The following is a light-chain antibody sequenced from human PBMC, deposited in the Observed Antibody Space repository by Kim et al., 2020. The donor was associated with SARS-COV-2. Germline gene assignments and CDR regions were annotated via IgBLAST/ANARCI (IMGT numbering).Light chain of an antibody. Sequence: DIQMTQSPSSLSASVGVRVTITCRASQSISSYLNWYQQKPGKAPNLLIYDASSLQSGVPSRFSGSGSGTDFTLTISSLQPEDFATYYCQQSYSTLPYTFGQGTKLEI. J-gene: IGKJ2*01. CDR3: QQSYSTLPYT. V-gene: IGKV1-39*01. CDR2: DAS. CDR1: QSISSY.